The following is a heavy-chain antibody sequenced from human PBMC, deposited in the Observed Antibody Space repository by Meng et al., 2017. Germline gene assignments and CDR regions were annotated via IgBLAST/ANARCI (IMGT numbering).Heavy chain of an antibody. CDR2: IYYSGST. D-gene: IGHD6-19*01. Sequence: QVQLQESGPGLVRPSETLSLTCTVSGGSVSSGSYYWSWIRQPPGKGLEWIGYIYYSGSTNYNPSLKSRVTISVDTSKNQFSLKLSSVTAADTAVYYCARAIAVAGITIDYWGQGTLVTASS. V-gene: IGHV4-61*01. J-gene: IGHJ4*02. CDR3: ARAIAVAGITIDY. CDR1: GGSVSSGSYY.